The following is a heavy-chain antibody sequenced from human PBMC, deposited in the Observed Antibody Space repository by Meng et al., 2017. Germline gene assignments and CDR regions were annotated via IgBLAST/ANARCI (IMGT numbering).Heavy chain of an antibody. V-gene: IGHV4-34*01. CDR2: INHSGST. J-gene: IGHJ4*02. CDR3: ARVGSFLRDY. Sequence: LQQGCAGVYKPSETLSLPLSVYGGSSSGYYWSWIRQPPGKGLEWIGEINHSGSTNYNPSLKSRVTISVDTSKNQFSLKLSSVTAADTAVYYCARVGSFLRDYWGQGTLVTVSS. D-gene: IGHD2/OR15-2a*01. CDR1: GGSSSGYY.